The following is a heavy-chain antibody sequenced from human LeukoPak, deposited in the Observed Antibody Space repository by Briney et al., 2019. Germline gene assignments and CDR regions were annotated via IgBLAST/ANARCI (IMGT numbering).Heavy chain of an antibody. V-gene: IGHV4-59*08. J-gene: IGHJ4*02. CDR3: ARYDILTGSFFDY. CDR2: ISYSGSA. D-gene: IGHD3-9*01. CDR1: GGSISSYY. Sequence: SETLSLTCTVSGGSISSYYWSWIRQPPGKGLEWIAYISYSGSANYNPSLRSRVSTSVDTSKNQIPLKLRSVTAADTAVYFCARYDILTGSFFDYWGQGTLVTVSS.